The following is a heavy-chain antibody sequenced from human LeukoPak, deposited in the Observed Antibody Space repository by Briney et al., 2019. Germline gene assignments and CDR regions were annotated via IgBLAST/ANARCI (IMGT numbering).Heavy chain of an antibody. CDR2: MTPNSGNT. V-gene: IGHV1-8*03. CDR1: GYTFAIYD. Sequence: GASVKVSCKASGYTFAIYDIHWVRQASGQGLEWMGWMTPNSGNTGYAQKFQGRVTITRNTSISTAYMELSSLRSDDTAVYYCARANFLRFDPWGQGTLVTVPS. CDR3: ARANFLRFDP. J-gene: IGHJ5*02.